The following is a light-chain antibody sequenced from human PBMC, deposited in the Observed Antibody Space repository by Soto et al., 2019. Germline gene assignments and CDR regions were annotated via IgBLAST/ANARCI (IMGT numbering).Light chain of an antibody. CDR2: AAS. Sequence: DIQMTQSPSSLSASVGDRVTITCRASQAIYNYLAWYQQKPGKVPTLLISAASTLQSGVPSRFSGSGSGTDFTLTISSLQPDDVATSYCQKFSAVPTFGGGTKVEI. V-gene: IGKV1-27*01. CDR3: QKFSAVPT. J-gene: IGKJ4*01. CDR1: QAIYNY.